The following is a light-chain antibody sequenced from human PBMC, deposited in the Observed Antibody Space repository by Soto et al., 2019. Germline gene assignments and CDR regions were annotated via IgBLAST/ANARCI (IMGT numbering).Light chain of an antibody. V-gene: IGKV1-9*01. CDR1: QDIKTY. CDR2: GTF. Sequence: IQLTQSPSSLSASVGDRVSITCRASQDIKTYLAWYQQKQGKAPKLLISGTFTLQSGVPSRFNGSGSGTDFTLTISRLQPEDFATSYCQHLNNYPPFTFGHGTKVDLE. CDR3: QHLNNYPPFT. J-gene: IGKJ3*01.